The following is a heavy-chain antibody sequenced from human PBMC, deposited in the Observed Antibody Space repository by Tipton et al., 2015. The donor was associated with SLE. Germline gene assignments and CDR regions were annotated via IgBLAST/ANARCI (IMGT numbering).Heavy chain of an antibody. CDR1: GGVISEYY. CDR2: IYTGGNT. Sequence: TLSLTCTVSGGVISEYYWGWIRQPAGKGLEWIGRIYTGGNTKYNPSLESRVTLSADASKAQFSLKLTSVTAADTAVYFCARQDLGRAATLTFDIWGLGTLVTVSS. D-gene: IGHD6-25*01. V-gene: IGHV4-4*07. CDR3: ARQDLGRAATLTFDI. J-gene: IGHJ4*02.